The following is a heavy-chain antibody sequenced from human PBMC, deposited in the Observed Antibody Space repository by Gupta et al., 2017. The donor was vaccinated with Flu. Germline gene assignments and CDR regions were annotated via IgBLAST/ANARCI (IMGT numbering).Heavy chain of an antibody. CDR3: TRDPRGGSRFFDS. J-gene: IGHJ5*01. CDR2: IKGKTDGGTT. D-gene: IGHD3-3*01. Sequence: APGKGLEWVGRIKGKTDGGTTDYAAPVKGRFTISRDDSKNTLYLQMDSLENEDAAVYYCTRDPRGGSRFFDSWGQGTLVTVSS. V-gene: IGHV3-15*01.